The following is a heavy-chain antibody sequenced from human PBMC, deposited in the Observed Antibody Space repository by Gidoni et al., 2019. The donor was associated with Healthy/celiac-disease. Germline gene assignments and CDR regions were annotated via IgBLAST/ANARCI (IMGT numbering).Heavy chain of an antibody. CDR1: VFNFDDYA. CDR2: ISWNSGSI. D-gene: IGHD1-26*01. Sequence: EVQLVESGGGLVQPGRSLRLSCAASVFNFDDYAMHWVRQAPGKGLEWVSGISWNSGSIVYADSVKGRFTISRDNAKNSLYLQMNRLRAEDTALYYCAKDIGRCVGATNYYYYYGMDVWGQGTTVTVSS. CDR3: AKDIGRCVGATNYYYYYGMDV. J-gene: IGHJ6*02. V-gene: IGHV3-9*01.